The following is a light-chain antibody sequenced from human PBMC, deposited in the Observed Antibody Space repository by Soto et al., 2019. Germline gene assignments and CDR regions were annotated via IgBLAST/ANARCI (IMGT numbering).Light chain of an antibody. J-gene: IGKJ3*01. V-gene: IGKV1-9*01. CDR2: GTY. Sequence: TQLTQSPSSLSASVGDRVTITYRASQDISRYLAWYQHTAGEYPKLLIYGTYAMQSGVPSRFSGTGSGTDFTLTISSLQTEDFATYYWQRLQSSPFTFGPGTKVDF. CDR1: QDISRY. CDR3: QRLQSSPFT.